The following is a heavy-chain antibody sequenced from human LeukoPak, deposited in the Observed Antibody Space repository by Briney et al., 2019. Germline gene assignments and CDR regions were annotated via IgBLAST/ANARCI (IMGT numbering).Heavy chain of an antibody. D-gene: IGHD6-6*01. CDR2: ISAYNGNT. CDR3: AKYSSSSFDY. J-gene: IGHJ4*02. V-gene: IGHV1-18*01. CDR1: GYTFTSYG. Sequence: ASVKVSXKASGYTFTSYGISWVRQAPGQGLEWMGWISAYNGNTNYAQKLQGRVTMTTDTSTSTAYTELRSLRSDDTAVYYCAKYSSSSFDYWGQGTLVTVSS.